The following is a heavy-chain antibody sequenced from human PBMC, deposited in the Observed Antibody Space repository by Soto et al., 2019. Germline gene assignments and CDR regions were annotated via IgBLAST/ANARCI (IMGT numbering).Heavy chain of an antibody. J-gene: IGHJ6*02. CDR1: GFTFSSYA. D-gene: IGHD3-10*01. CDR2: ISGSGGST. CDR3: ANSLPLAMVRGYYYYGMDV. Sequence: PGGSLRLSCAASGFTFSSYAMSWVRQAPGKGLDWVSVISGSGGSTYYADSVKGRFTISRDNSKNTLYLQMNSLRAEDTAVYYCANSLPLAMVRGYYYYGMDVWGQGTTVTVSS. V-gene: IGHV3-23*01.